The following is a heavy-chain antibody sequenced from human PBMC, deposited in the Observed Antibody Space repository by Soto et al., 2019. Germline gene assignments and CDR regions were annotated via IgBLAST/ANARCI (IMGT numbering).Heavy chain of an antibody. V-gene: IGHV1-8*01. CDR1: GYTFTSYD. J-gene: IGHJ6*03. CDR2: MNPNSGNT. Sequence: ASVKVSCKASGYTFTSYDINWVRQATGQGLEWMGWMNPNSGNTGYAQKFQGRVTMTRNTSISTAYMELSSLRSEDTAVYYCARAPPLTGYYYYSSYSTDGRGKGPTVTLSS. D-gene: IGHD3-9*01. CDR3: ARAPPLTGYYYYSSYSTDG.